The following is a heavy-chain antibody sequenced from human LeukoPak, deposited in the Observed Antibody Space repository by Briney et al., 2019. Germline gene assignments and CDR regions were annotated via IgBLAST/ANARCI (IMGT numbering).Heavy chain of an antibody. V-gene: IGHV4-39*07. CDR1: GGSISSGGYY. J-gene: IGHJ4*02. CDR3: ARSGGYNFPRPFDY. CDR2: INHSGST. D-gene: IGHD5-24*01. Sequence: SETLSLTCTVSGGSISSGGYYWSWIRQHPGKGLEWIGEINHSGSTNYNPSLKSRVTISVDTSKNQFSLKLSSVTAADTAVYYCARSGGYNFPRPFDYWGQGTLVTVSS.